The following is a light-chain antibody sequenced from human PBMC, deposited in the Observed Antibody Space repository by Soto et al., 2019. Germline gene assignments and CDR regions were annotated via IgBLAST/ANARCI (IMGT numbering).Light chain of an antibody. V-gene: IGKV1-39*01. J-gene: IGKJ2*01. CDR3: QQSDHSPMYT. Sequence: DIQMTQSPSSLSASVGDRVTITCRASQSISTSLNWYQQKPGKAPNRLIYAASSLQSGVPSRFSGSGSGTDFTLTISSLQPEDFATYYCQQSDHSPMYTFGQGTHLEIK. CDR2: AAS. CDR1: QSISTS.